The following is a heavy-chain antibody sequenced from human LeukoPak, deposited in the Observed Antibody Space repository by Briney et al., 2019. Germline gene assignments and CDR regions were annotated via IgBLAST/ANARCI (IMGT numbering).Heavy chain of an antibody. D-gene: IGHD6-13*01. CDR2: ISDHGKSR. V-gene: IGHV3-48*03. CDR3: ARARIAAPLLDY. CDR1: GFTFSSYA. Sequence: GRSLRLSCAAAGFTFSSYAMTWVRQTPGKGLEWVSYISDHGKSRNYVDSVKGRFTISRDNAKNSLYLQMNSLRVEDTAVYFCARARIAAPLLDYWGQGTLVTVSS. J-gene: IGHJ4*02.